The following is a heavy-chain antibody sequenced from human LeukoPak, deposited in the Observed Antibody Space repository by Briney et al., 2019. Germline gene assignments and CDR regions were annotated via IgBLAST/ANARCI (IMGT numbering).Heavy chain of an antibody. V-gene: IGHV1-8*01. D-gene: IGHD6-19*01. CDR2: MNPHGANT. J-gene: IGHJ6*02. CDR3: ARVIAVAGNLGWNYYYGMDV. CDR1: GYILTSHE. Sequence: ASVKVSCKASGYILTSHEISWVRQALGQGREWMGWMNPHGANTGYAQKFQGRLTMTRNTSIDTAYMELSSLRSEDTAVYYCARVIAVAGNLGWNYYYGMDVWGQGTTVTVSS.